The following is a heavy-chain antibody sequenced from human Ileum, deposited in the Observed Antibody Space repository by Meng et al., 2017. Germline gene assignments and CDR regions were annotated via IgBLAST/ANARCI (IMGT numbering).Heavy chain of an antibody. D-gene: IGHD4-23*01. V-gene: IGHV4-39*07. Sequence: QQAPQESVPRVVTPAETLPLTCTASGCSINRRVYYGGWIRQPPGKRPEWIGSLSYSGSNYYNPSLRSRVTISEDTSKKQLSLILNSVTAADTAVYYCARDLGNINWFYFWGQGMLVTVSS. CDR1: GCSINRRVYY. J-gene: IGHJ5*01. CDR2: LSYSGSN. CDR3: ARDLGNINWFYF.